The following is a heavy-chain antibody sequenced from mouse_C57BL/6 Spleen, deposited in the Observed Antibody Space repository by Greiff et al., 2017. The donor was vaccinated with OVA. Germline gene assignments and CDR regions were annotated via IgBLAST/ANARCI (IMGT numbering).Heavy chain of an antibody. J-gene: IGHJ2*01. D-gene: IGHD2-1*01. Sequence: QVHVKQPGAELVKPGASVKLSCKASGYTFTSYWMHWVKQRPGQGLEWIGMIHPNSGSTNYNEKFKSKATLTVDKSSSTAYMQLSSLTAEDSAVYYCARRGGNYDYWGQGTTLTVSS. CDR3: ARRGGNYDY. CDR1: GYTFTSYW. V-gene: IGHV1-64*01. CDR2: IHPNSGST.